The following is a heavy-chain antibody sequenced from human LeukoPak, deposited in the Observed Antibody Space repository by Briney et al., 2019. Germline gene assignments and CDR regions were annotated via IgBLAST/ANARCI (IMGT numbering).Heavy chain of an antibody. CDR3: ARDLTPYYYYGMDV. D-gene: IGHD4-23*01. V-gene: IGHV1-69*04. Sequence: ASVKVSCKASGGTFSSYAISWVRQAPGQGLEWMGRIIPILGIANYAQKFQGRVTITADKSTSTAYMELSSLRSEDTAAYYCARDLTPYYYYGMDVWGQGTTVTVSS. CDR1: GGTFSSYA. CDR2: IIPILGIA. J-gene: IGHJ6*02.